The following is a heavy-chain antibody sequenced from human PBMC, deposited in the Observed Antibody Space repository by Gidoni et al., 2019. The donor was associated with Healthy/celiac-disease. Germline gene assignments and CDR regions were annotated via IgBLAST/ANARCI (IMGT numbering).Heavy chain of an antibody. CDR2: IYYSGST. CDR1: GGSISSSSYY. Sequence: QLQLQESGPGLVKPSETLSLTCTVSGGSISSSSYYWGWIRQPPGKGLEWIGSIYYSGSTYYNPSLKSRVTISVDTSKNQFSLKLSSVTAADTAVYYCARHQGQVPYYFDYWGQGTLVTVSS. CDR3: ARHQGQVPYYFDY. V-gene: IGHV4-39*01. J-gene: IGHJ4*02.